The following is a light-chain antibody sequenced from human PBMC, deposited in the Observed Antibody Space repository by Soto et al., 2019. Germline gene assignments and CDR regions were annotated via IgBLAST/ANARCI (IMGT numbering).Light chain of an antibody. J-gene: IGKJ4*01. Sequence: EIQMTQSPPTLSASVGDSVTITCRASQHIRNRLAWYQHKPGNAPNPRIDDASSLKSGVPSRFSGGGYRTDFTLTISSLQPQDFATYSCQQSYSTPLTFGGGTKVDIK. CDR3: QQSYSTPLT. CDR1: QHIRNR. V-gene: IGKV1-39*01. CDR2: DAS.